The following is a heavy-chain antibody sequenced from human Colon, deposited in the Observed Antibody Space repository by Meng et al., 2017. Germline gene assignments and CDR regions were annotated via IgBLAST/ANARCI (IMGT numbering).Heavy chain of an antibody. Sequence: HVQVEVWGPGPVRTAETLSLTCTVSGGAVSSGRHYWSRIRQPPGKGLKWIGYIDYSRSINYYPSLKSRVTMSVYTSKNQFSLNLSSVTAADTAVYYCAGGPWELDYWGQGTLVTVSS. CDR3: AGGPWELDY. CDR1: GGAVSSGRHY. D-gene: IGHD1-26*01. V-gene: IGHV4-61*01. J-gene: IGHJ4*02. CDR2: IDYSRSI.